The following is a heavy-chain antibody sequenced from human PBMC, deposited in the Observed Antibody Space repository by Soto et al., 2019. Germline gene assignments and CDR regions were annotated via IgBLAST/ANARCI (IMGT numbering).Heavy chain of an antibody. CDR1: GFTFRNYA. V-gene: IGHV3-23*01. Sequence: GGSLRLSCAASGFTFRNYAMSWVRQAPGKGLECVASVSNSGGSTYYADSVQGRFTISRDNSKNMLYLQMNSLRAEDTAIYYCANHRGFLVTQYFFDYWGQGTLVTVSS. CDR3: ANHRGFLVTQYFFDY. CDR2: VSNSGGST. D-gene: IGHD2-21*02. J-gene: IGHJ4*02.